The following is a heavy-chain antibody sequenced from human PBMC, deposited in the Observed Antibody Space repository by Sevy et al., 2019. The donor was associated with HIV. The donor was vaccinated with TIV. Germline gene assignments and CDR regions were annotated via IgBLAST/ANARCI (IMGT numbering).Heavy chain of an antibody. Sequence: ASVKVSCKASGYTFTSYGISWVRQATGQGLEWMGWISAYNGNTNYPQKLQGRVTMTTDTSTSTAYMELRSLRSDDTAVYYCARDSLYDSSGYYYNFDYWGQGTLVTVSS. CDR3: ARDSLYDSSGYYYNFDY. J-gene: IGHJ4*02. D-gene: IGHD3-22*01. CDR2: ISAYNGNT. V-gene: IGHV1-18*04. CDR1: GYTFTSYG.